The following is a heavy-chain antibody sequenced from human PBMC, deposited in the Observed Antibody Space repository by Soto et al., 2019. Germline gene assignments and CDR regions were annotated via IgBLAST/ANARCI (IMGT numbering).Heavy chain of an antibody. Sequence: SETLSLTCTVSGGSISSCSYYWGWVRQPPGKGLECIGSVYCSGRTYYNPSLKSRVTISVDTSKNQFSLKLNSVTAADTAVYYCVRDSEQWAFYAMDVWGQGTTVTVSS. CDR3: VRDSEQWAFYAMDV. D-gene: IGHD6-19*01. CDR2: VYCSGRT. V-gene: IGHV4-39*07. J-gene: IGHJ6*02. CDR1: GGSISSCSYY.